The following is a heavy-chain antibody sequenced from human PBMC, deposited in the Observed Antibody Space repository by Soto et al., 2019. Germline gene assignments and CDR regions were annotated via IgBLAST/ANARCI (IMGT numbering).Heavy chain of an antibody. CDR1: GYTFTSYY. Sequence: QVQLVQSGAEVKKPGASVKVSCKASGYTFTSYYMHWVRQAPGQGLEWMGMINPSGGSTSYARKFQGRGTMTRDTSTSTVYMELSSLRSEDTAVYYRARDRAYGGKYPDYWGQGTLVTVSS. J-gene: IGHJ4*02. CDR3: ARDRAYGGKYPDY. V-gene: IGHV1-46*01. D-gene: IGHD4-17*01. CDR2: INPSGGST.